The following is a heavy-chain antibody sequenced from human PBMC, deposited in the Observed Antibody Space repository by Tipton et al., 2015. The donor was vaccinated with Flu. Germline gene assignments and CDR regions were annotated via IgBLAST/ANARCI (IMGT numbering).Heavy chain of an antibody. CDR2: INHSGST. D-gene: IGHD6-13*01. CDR3: ARDRSIAAAGTGYFDY. J-gene: IGHJ4*02. Sequence: TLSLTCTVSGGSVSSGSYYWSWIRQPPGKGLEWIGEINHSGSTNYNPSLKSRVTISVDTSKNQFSLKLSSVTAADTAVYYCARDRSIAAAGTGYFDYWGQGTLVTVSS. V-gene: IGHV4-61*01. CDR1: GGSVSSGSYY.